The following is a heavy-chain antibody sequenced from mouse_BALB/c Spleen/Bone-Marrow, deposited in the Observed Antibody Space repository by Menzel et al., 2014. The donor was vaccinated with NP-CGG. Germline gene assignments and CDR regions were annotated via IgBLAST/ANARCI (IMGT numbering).Heavy chain of an antibody. V-gene: IGHV1-9*01. Sequence: VQLQESGAELMKPGASVKISCKATGYTFSSYWIEWVKQRPGHGLEWIGEILPGSGITNYNEKFKGKATFTADTSSNTAYMQLGSLTSEDSAVYYCARRPYWGQGTLVTVSA. CDR2: ILPGSGIT. J-gene: IGHJ3*01. CDR1: GYTFSSYW. CDR3: ARRPY.